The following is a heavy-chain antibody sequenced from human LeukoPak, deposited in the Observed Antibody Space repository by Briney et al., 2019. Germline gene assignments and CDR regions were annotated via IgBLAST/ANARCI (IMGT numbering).Heavy chain of an antibody. CDR2: IYYSGST. CDR3: ARSLNSDYGMDV. Sequence: SETLSLTCTVSGGSISSYYWSWIRQPPGKGLEWIGYIYYSGSTNYNPSLKSRVTISVDTSKNQFSLKLSSVTAADTAVYYCARSLNSDYGMDVWGQGTTVTVSS. J-gene: IGHJ6*02. CDR1: GGSISSYY. D-gene: IGHD5-18*01. V-gene: IGHV4-59*01.